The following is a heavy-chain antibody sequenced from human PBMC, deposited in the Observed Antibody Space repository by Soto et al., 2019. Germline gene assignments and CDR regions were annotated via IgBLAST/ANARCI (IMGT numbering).Heavy chain of an antibody. J-gene: IGHJ3*02. CDR2: IYYSGST. CDR3: ARVPQYGSGSAWAFDI. CDR1: GGSISSYY. D-gene: IGHD3-10*01. Sequence: PSETLSLTCTVSGGSISSYYWGWIRQPPGKGLEWIGYIYYSGSTNYNPSLKSRVTISVDTSKNQFSLKLSSVTAADTAVYYCARVPQYGSGSAWAFDIWGQGTTVTV. V-gene: IGHV4-59*01.